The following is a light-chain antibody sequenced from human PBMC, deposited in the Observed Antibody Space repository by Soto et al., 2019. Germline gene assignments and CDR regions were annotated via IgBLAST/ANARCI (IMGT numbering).Light chain of an antibody. CDR1: QSLSGNY. CDR2: GAS. J-gene: IGKJ1*01. V-gene: IGKV3-20*01. CDR3: QQHGSRPS. Sequence: EVVLTQSPGTLSLSPGERATLSCSASQSLSGNYVAWYQQKPVQAHRLLIYGASNRATGIPDRVAGSGSGRAFSLNISSLAPEDFEVYYWQQHGSRPSFGKGTKVEIK.